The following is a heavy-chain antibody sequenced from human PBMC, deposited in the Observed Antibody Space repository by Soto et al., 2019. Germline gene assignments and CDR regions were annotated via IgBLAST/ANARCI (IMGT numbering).Heavy chain of an antibody. CDR2: MYNSRST. CDR3: ARGYGSIDD. CDR1: GGSISSGGYY. Sequence: QVQLQESGPGLVKPSQTLSLTCTVSGGSISSGGYYWSWIRQHPGKGLEWIGYMYNSRSTYYNPSLNSRISISVEPSKNQFLLKLSFVAAGDTAVDYCARGYGSIDDWGQGTLVTVSS. J-gene: IGHJ4*02. D-gene: IGHD3-10*01. V-gene: IGHV4-31*03.